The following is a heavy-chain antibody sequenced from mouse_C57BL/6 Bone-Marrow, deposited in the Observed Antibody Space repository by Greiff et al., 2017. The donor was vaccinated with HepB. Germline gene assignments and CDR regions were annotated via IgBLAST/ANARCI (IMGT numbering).Heavy chain of an antibody. Sequence: QVQLQQPGAELVMPGASVKLSCKASGYTFTSYWMHWVKQRPGQGLEWIGEIDPSDSYTNYNQKFKGKSTLTVDKSSSTAYMQLSSLTSEDCAVYYCARLGYDYVFAYWGQGTLVTVSA. CDR1: GYTFTSYW. V-gene: IGHV1-69*01. CDR3: ARLGYDYVFAY. D-gene: IGHD2-4*01. CDR2: IDPSDSYT. J-gene: IGHJ3*01.